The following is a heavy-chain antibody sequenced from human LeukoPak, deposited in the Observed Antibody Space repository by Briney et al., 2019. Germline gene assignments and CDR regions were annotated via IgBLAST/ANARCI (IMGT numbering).Heavy chain of an antibody. D-gene: IGHD3-22*01. Sequence: GASVKVSCKASGYTFTGYYMHWVRQAPGQGLEWMGWINPNSGGTNYAQKFQGRVTMTRDTSISTAYMELSRLRSDDTAVYYCARGPYYYDSSGYYYWGQGTLVTVSS. CDR1: GYTFTGYY. CDR2: INPNSGGT. V-gene: IGHV1-2*02. J-gene: IGHJ4*02. CDR3: ARGPYYYDSSGYYY.